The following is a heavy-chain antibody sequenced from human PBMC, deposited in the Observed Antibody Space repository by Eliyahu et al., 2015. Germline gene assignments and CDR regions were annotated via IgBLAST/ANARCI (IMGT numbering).Heavy chain of an antibody. Sequence: EVQLVESGGGLVQPGGSLRLSCSASGXXFSSYAMHWVRQAPGKGLGYVSAISSNGGSTYYANSVKGRFTISRDNSKNTLYLQASSLRAEDTAVYYCVKAGSTDYWYFDLWGRGTLVTVSS. D-gene: IGHD6-13*01. CDR2: ISSNGGST. CDR1: GXXFSSYA. V-gene: IGHV3-64D*08. J-gene: IGHJ2*01. CDR3: VKAGSTDYWYFDL.